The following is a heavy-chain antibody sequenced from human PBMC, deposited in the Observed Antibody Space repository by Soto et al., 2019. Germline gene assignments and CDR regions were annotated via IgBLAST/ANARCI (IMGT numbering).Heavy chain of an antibody. CDR2: ISYDGSDE. CDR3: AKQADYANDAFDV. CDR1: GFTFRSYG. J-gene: IGHJ3*01. D-gene: IGHD4-17*01. V-gene: IGHV3-30*18. Sequence: QVRLVESGGGVVQPGRSLRLSCAASGFTFRSYGMHWVRQAPGKGLEWVALISYDGSDEYYGDSMQGRFSISRDNSKDTLYLQINSLRVEDTAVYYCAKQADYANDAFDVWGQGTMVNVSS.